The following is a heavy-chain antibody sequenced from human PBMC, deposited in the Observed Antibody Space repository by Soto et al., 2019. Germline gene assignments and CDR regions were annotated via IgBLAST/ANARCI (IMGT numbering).Heavy chain of an antibody. CDR1: GGTFSSYA. CDR2: IIPIFGTA. D-gene: IGHD3-22*01. J-gene: IGHJ4*02. Sequence: QVQLVQSGAEVKKPGSSVKVSCKASGGTFSSYAISWVRQAPGQGLEWMGGIIPIFGTANYAQKFQGRVTITADESTSTAYMELSSLRSEDTAVYYCARGGYYYDSSGYRVRSPFDYWGQGTLVTVSS. V-gene: IGHV1-69*01. CDR3: ARGGYYYDSSGYRVRSPFDY.